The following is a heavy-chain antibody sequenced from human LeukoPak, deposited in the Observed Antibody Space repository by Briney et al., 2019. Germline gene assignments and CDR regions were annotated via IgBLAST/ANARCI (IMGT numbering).Heavy chain of an antibody. D-gene: IGHD3-16*02. CDR3: ARDHYDYVWGSYRFDY. V-gene: IGHV3-48*03. J-gene: IGHJ4*02. CDR1: GFTFSRYE. CDR2: ICSSGSTI. Sequence: GGSLRLSCAASGFTFSRYEMNCVRQSPGKALEWVSYICSSGSTIYYADSVKGRFTISRDNAKNSLYLQMNSLRAEDTAVYYCARDHYDYVWGSYRFDYWGQGTLVTVSS.